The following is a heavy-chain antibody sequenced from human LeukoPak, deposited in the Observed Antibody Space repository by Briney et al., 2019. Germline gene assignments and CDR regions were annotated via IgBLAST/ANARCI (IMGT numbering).Heavy chain of an antibody. J-gene: IGHJ4*02. Sequence: GGSLRLFCAASGFTFSSYAMSWVRQAPGKGLEWVSAISGSGGSTYYADSVKGRFTISRDNSKNTLYLQMNSLRAEDTAVYYCARHAFIQLWSNFDYWGQGTLVTVSS. D-gene: IGHD5-18*01. V-gene: IGHV3-23*01. CDR2: ISGSGGST. CDR1: GFTFSSYA. CDR3: ARHAFIQLWSNFDY.